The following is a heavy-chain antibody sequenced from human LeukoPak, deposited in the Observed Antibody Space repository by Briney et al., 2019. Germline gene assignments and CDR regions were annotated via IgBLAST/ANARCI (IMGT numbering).Heavy chain of an antibody. D-gene: IGHD3-3*01. Sequence: PSETLSLTCTVSGGSISSYYWSWIRQPPGKGLEWIGYIYYSGSTNYNPSLKSRVTISVDTSKNQFSLKLSSVTAADTAVYYCARDYDFWSGGNWFDPWGQGTLVTVSS. V-gene: IGHV4-59*01. CDR1: GGSISSYY. CDR2: IYYSGST. J-gene: IGHJ5*02. CDR3: ARDYDFWSGGNWFDP.